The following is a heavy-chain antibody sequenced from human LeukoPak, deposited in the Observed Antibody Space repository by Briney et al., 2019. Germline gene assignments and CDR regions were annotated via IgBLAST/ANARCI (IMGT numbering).Heavy chain of an antibody. V-gene: IGHV3-7*05. CDR2: INLDGSEN. J-gene: IGHJ6*02. CDR1: GFSFSTSR. Sequence: PGVSLRLSCVASGFSFSTSRMSWVRQAPGKGLESVANINLDGSENYYVDSVAGRFTISRDNAKNSLYLQMNSLRAEDAAVYYCALAVRGPLPSIFPWGPGATVTVSS. CDR3: ALAVRGPLPSIFP. D-gene: IGHD2-2*01.